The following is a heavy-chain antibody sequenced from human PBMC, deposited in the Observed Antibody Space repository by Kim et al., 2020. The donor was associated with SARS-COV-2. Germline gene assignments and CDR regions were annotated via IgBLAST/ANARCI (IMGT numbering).Heavy chain of an antibody. Sequence: VKRRFTISRDNSKNPLYLQMNSLRAEDTAVYYCAKAGSYSSSVSDYCMDVWGKGTTVTVSS. J-gene: IGHJ6*03. D-gene: IGHD6-6*01. V-gene: IGHV3-30*02. CDR3: AKAGSYSSSVSDYCMDV.